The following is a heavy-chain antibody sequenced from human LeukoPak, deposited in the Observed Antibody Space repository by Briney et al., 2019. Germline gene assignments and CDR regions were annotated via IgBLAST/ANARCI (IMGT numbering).Heavy chain of an antibody. CDR2: INPNSGGT. Sequence: GASVKVSCKASGYTFTGYYMHWVRQAPGQGLEWMGWINPNSGGTNYAQKFQGRVTMTRDTSISTAYMELSRLRSDDTAVYYCAISSGSSLDYYYYGMDVWGQGTTVTVSS. CDR3: AISSGSSLDYYYYGMDV. CDR1: GYTFTGYY. J-gene: IGHJ6*02. V-gene: IGHV1-2*02. D-gene: IGHD3-10*01.